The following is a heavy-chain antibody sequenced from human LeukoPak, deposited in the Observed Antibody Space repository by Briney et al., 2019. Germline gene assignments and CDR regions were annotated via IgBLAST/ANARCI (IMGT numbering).Heavy chain of an antibody. D-gene: IGHD3-16*02. V-gene: IGHV4-59*08. Sequence: SETLSLTCTVSGGSISSYYWSWIRQPPGKGLEWIGYIYYSGSTNYNPSLKSRVTISVDTSKNQFSLKLSSVTAADTAVYYCATGGQDDYVWGSYRPDYYHYGMDVWGQGTTVTVSS. J-gene: IGHJ6*02. CDR3: ATGGQDDYVWGSYRPDYYHYGMDV. CDR2: IYYSGST. CDR1: GGSISSYY.